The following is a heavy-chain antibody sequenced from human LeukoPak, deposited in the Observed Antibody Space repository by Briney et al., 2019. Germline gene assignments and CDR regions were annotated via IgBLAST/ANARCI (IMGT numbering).Heavy chain of an antibody. D-gene: IGHD3-10*01. J-gene: IGHJ4*02. CDR1: GFTFDDYA. Sequence: PGGSLRLSCAASGFTFDDYAMHWVRQAPGKGLEWVSGISWNSGSIGYADSVKGRFTISRDNAKNSLYLQMNSLRAEDTALYYCAKGAGELYVSPTDYWGQGTLVTVSS. V-gene: IGHV3-9*01. CDR3: AKGAGELYVSPTDY. CDR2: ISWNSGSI.